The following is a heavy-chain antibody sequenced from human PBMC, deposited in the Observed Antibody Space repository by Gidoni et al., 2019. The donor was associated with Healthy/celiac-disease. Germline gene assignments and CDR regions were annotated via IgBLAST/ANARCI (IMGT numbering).Heavy chain of an antibody. CDR3: TTGEDPSGFDY. V-gene: IGHV3-15*01. Sequence: EVQLVESGGGLVKPGGSLSLSCAASGFTFSNAWMSWVRQAPGKGLEGVGRIKSKTDGGTTDYAAPVKGRFTITRDDSKNTLYLQMNSLKTEDTAVYYCTTGEDPSGFDYWGQGTLVTVSS. CDR1: GFTFSNAW. D-gene: IGHD1-26*01. CDR2: IKSKTDGGTT. J-gene: IGHJ4*02.